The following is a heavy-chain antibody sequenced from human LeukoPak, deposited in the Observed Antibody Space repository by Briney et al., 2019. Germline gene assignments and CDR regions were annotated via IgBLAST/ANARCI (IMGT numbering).Heavy chain of an antibody. D-gene: IGHD2-15*01. CDR1: GFTFSDYY. J-gene: IGHJ5*02. Sequence: GGSLRLSCAASGFTFSDYYMSWIRQAPGKGLEWVSYISSSGSTIYYADSVKGRFTISRDNAKNSLYLQMNSLRAEDTAVYYCARGHTGYCSGGSCYSGDWFDPWGQGTLVTVSS. V-gene: IGHV3-11*01. CDR2: ISSSGSTI. CDR3: ARGHTGYCSGGSCYSGDWFDP.